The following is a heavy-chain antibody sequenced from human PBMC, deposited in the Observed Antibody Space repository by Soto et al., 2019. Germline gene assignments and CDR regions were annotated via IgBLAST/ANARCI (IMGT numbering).Heavy chain of an antibody. D-gene: IGHD4-4*01. Sequence: GGSLRLSCAASGFTFSSYAMSWVRQAPGKGLEWVSAISGSGGSTYYADSVKGRFTISRDNSKNTLYLQMNSLRAEDTAVYYCAKDQGHDYSNYGYYYYGMDVWGQGTTVTV. J-gene: IGHJ6*02. CDR1: GFTFSSYA. CDR3: AKDQGHDYSNYGYYYYGMDV. CDR2: ISGSGGST. V-gene: IGHV3-23*01.